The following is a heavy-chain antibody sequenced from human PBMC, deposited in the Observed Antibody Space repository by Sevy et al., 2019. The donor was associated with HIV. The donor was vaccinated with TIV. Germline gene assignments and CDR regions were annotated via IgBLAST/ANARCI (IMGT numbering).Heavy chain of an antibody. D-gene: IGHD6-19*01. J-gene: IGHJ4*01. CDR2: VHYGGSK. CDR3: ARNNSGHSFDF. CDR1: DGSMTNNNYY. Sequence: SETLSLTCSVSDGSMTNNNYYWAWIRRPPGKGLEWIGSVHYGGSKHYNPSFWGRVSISVDTSKRVVSLDVSSVTSADTAVYFCARNNSGHSFDFWGHGILVTVSS. V-gene: IGHV4-39*01.